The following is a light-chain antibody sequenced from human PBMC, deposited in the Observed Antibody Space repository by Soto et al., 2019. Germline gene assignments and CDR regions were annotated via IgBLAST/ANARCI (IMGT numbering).Light chain of an antibody. V-gene: IGKV4-1*01. CDR1: QSVLYNSNNKNY. CDR2: WAS. J-gene: IGKJ2*01. Sequence: DIVMTQSPASLAVSLGERATINCKSSQSVLYNSNNKNYLTWYQQQPGQPPKVLIYWASTRETGVPDRFSGSGSGTDFTLTISSLQAEDVAVYYCQQYYSIPHTFGQGTKLEI. CDR3: QQYYSIPHT.